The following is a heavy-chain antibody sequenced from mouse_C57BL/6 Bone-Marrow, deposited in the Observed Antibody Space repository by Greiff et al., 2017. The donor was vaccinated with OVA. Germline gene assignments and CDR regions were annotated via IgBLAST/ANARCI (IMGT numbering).Heavy chain of an antibody. CDR2: IYPGSGST. V-gene: IGHV1-55*01. D-gene: IGHD1-1*01. CDR1: GYTFTSYW. CDR3: ARRDYGSAWFAY. Sequence: VQLQQPGAELVKPGASVKMSCKASGYTFTSYWITWVKQRPGQGLEWIGDIYPGSGSTNYNEKFKSKATLTVDTSSSTAYMQLSSLTSEDSAVYYCARRDYGSAWFAYWGQGTLVTVSA. J-gene: IGHJ3*01.